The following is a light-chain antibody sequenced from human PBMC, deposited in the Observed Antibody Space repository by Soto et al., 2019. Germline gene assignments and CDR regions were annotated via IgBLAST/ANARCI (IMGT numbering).Light chain of an antibody. CDR3: LSFDSSLSVV. CDR2: GNT. Sequence: QSVLTQPPSGSGAPGQRVTISCTGSSSNIGAGYDVHWYQQLPGRAPKLLIYGNTNRPSGAPDRFSGSKSGTSASLAITGLQAEDEADYYCLSFDSSLSVVFGGGTKVTVL. J-gene: IGLJ2*01. V-gene: IGLV1-40*01. CDR1: SSNIGAGYD.